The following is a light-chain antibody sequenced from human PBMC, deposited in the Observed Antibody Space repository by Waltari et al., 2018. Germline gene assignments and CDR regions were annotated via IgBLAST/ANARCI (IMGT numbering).Light chain of an antibody. V-gene: IGKV1-39*01. Sequence: DIQMTQSPSSLSASVGDRVSIACRASQYISYDLNWYQQKPGKAPKILISAASSLQSGVPSRFSGSGSGTVFTLTISNLQPEDFATYYCQQSKNAPLTFGGGTRVEI. CDR2: AAS. J-gene: IGKJ4*01. CDR3: QQSKNAPLT. CDR1: QYISYD.